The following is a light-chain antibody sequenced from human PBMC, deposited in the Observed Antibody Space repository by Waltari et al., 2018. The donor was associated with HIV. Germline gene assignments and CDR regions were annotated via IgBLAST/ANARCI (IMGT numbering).Light chain of an antibody. Sequence: VLTQSPATLSSSPGERVTLSCGASQSVRSRLAWYQQKPGQAPRLLIYDALTRSTGIPDRFSVSGSGTDFTLTISRLEPEDFAVYFCQQYAKSPRTFGQGTKVEIK. J-gene: IGKJ1*01. CDR1: QSVRSR. CDR2: DAL. V-gene: IGKV3D-20*01. CDR3: QQYAKSPRT.